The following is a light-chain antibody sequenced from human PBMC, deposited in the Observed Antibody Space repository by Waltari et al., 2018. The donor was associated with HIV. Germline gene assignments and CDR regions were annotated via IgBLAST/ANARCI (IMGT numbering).Light chain of an antibody. CDR1: SSNIGAGYD. V-gene: IGLV1-40*01. CDR2: GNS. CDR3: QSYGSSLSGYV. J-gene: IGLJ1*01. Sequence: QSVLTQPPSVSGAPGQRVPISCTGSSSNIGAGYDVHWYQQLPGTAPKLLIYGNSNRPSGVPDRFSGSKSGTSASLAITGLQAEDEADYYCQSYGSSLSGYVFGTGTKVTVL.